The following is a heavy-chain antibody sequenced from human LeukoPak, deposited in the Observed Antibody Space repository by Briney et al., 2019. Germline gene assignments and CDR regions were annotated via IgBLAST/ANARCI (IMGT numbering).Heavy chain of an antibody. D-gene: IGHD2-2*01. CDR1: GYTFTSYY. Sequence: ASVKVSCKASGYTFTSYYMHWVRQAPGQGLEWMGIINPSGGSTSYAQKFQGRVTMTRDTSTSTVYMELSSLRSEDTAVYYCARDVLSCSSISCYYRVVDGIDVWGQGTTVTVSS. CDR2: INPSGGST. CDR3: ARDVLSCSSISCYYRVVDGIDV. J-gene: IGHJ6*02. V-gene: IGHV1-46*03.